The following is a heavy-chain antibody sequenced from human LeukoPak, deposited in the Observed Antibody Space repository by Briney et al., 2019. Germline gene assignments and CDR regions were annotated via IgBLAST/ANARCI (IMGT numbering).Heavy chain of an antibody. CDR1: GGSISSYY. J-gene: IGHJ4*02. CDR2: IYYSGST. D-gene: IGHD4-17*01. Sequence: SETLSPTCTVSGGSISSYYWSWIRQPPGKGLEWIGYIYYSGSTNYNPSFKSRVTISVDTSKNQFSLKLSSVTAADTAVYYCARGSHYGDHDYLDYWGQGTLVTVSS. CDR3: ARGSHYGDHDYLDY. V-gene: IGHV4-59*01.